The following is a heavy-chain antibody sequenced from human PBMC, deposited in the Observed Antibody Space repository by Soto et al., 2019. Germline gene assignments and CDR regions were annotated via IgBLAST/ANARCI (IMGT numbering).Heavy chain of an antibody. CDR1: GFTFSSYW. CDR3: ARDPRYRFLEWLSSSDAFDI. Sequence: GGSLRLSCAASGFTFSSYWMSWVRQAPGKGLEWVANIKQDGSEKYYVDSVKGRFTISRDNAKNSLYLQMNSLRAEATAVYYCARDPRYRFLEWLSSSDAFDIWGQGTMVTVSS. D-gene: IGHD3-3*01. V-gene: IGHV3-7*01. CDR2: IKQDGSEK. J-gene: IGHJ3*02.